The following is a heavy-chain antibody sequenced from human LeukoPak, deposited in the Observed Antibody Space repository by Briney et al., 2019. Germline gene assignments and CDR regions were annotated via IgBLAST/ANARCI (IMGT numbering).Heavy chain of an antibody. CDR1: GGSVSSGSYY. CDR2: IYYSGST. J-gene: IGHJ3*02. CDR3: ARFPLYCSSTSCYGDAFDI. V-gene: IGHV4-61*01. D-gene: IGHD2-2*01. Sequence: LETLSVTCTVSGGSVSSGSYYWSWIRQPPGKGLEWIGYIYYSGSTNYNPSLKSRVTISVDTSKNQFSLKLSSVTAADTAVYYCARFPLYCSSTSCYGDAFDIWGQGTMVTVSS.